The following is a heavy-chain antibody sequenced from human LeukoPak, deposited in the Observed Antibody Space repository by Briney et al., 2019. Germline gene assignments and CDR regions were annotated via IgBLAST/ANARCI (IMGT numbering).Heavy chain of an antibody. V-gene: IGHV4-39*02. CDR1: GGSITSNTYF. CDR3: SRESGAFCPFGY. D-gene: IGHD1-26*01. Sequence: SETLSLTCTVSGGSITSNTYFWGWIRQPPGKGLEWIGSVYYSGTTYYNPSLKSRVTISVDTSKNHFSLRLISVTAADTAIYYCSRESGAFCPFGYWGQGTLVIVPP. CDR2: VYYSGTT. J-gene: IGHJ4*02.